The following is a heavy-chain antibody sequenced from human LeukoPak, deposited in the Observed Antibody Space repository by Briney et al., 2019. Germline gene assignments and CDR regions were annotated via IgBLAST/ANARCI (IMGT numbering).Heavy chain of an antibody. Sequence: ASVKVSCKVSGYTLTELSMHWVRQAPGKGLGWMGGFDPEDGETIYAQKFQGRVTMTEDTSTDTAYMELSSLRSEDTAVYYCASPPYPVDTAMVPMEWGQGTLVTVSS. CDR1: GYTLTELS. J-gene: IGHJ4*02. CDR3: ASPPYPVDTAMVPME. CDR2: FDPEDGET. V-gene: IGHV1-24*01. D-gene: IGHD5-18*01.